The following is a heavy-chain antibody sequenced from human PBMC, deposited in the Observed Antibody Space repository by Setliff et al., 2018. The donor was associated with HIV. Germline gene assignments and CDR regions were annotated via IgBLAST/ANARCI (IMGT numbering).Heavy chain of an antibody. CDR2: ISAYNGNT. V-gene: IGHV1-18*01. D-gene: IGHD6-6*01. Sequence: ASVKVSCKASGYTFTSYGISWVRQAPGQGLEWMGWISAYNGNTNYAQKLQGRVTMTTDTSTSTAYMELSSLRSEDTAVYYCAGDAPRNTESAPGYWGQGTLVTVSS. J-gene: IGHJ4*02. CDR3: AGDAPRNTESAPGY. CDR1: GYTFTSYG.